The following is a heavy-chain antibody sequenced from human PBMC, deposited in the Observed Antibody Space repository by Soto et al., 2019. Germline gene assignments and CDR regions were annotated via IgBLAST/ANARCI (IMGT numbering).Heavy chain of an antibody. D-gene: IGHD3-10*01. Sequence: GSLRLSCAASAFTFSDHPMIWVRQVPGEGLEWVSSITSGGRYVYYADSVKGRFIIPRDNAEKSLYLQMNSLSAEDTAVYYCVREGIGNYGSGFDWGQGTLVTVSS. CDR1: AFTFSDHP. J-gene: IGHJ4*02. CDR2: ITSGGRYV. CDR3: VREGIGNYGSGFD. V-gene: IGHV3-21*01.